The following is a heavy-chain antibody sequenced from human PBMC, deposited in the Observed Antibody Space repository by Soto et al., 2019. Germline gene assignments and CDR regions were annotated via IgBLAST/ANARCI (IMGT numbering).Heavy chain of an antibody. Sequence: QVQLVQSGAEVKKPGASVKVSCKAPRYIFTAYFMNWVRQAPGQGLEWMGWINPNNGATHYGLSFQGRVTMTRDTSISTAYMELRSLRADDTAVYYCASHDPWARFDPWGQGTLVIVSS. D-gene: IGHD1-1*01. CDR3: ASHDPWARFDP. CDR1: RYIFTAYF. J-gene: IGHJ5*02. V-gene: IGHV1-2*02. CDR2: INPNNGAT.